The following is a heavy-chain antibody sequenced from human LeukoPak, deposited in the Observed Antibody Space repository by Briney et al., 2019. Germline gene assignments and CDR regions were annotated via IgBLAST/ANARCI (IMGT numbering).Heavy chain of an antibody. V-gene: IGHV3-21*06. D-gene: IGHD4-17*01. CDR1: GFIFSNYG. Sequence: GRSLRLSCAASGFIFSNYGMHWVRQAPGKGLEWVSSISSSSSYIYYADSVYGRFTISRDNAKNSLFLQMNSLRAEDTAVYYCAREVRVTTVLDYWGQGTQVTVFS. CDR3: AREVRVTTVLDY. J-gene: IGHJ4*02. CDR2: ISSSSSYI.